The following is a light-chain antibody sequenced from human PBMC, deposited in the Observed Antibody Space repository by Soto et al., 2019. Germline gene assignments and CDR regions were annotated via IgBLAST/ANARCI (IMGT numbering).Light chain of an antibody. CDR1: SSDVGGYNY. CDR2: DVT. Sequence: QSVLTQPASVSGSPGQSITISCTGTSSDVGGYNYVYWYQQHPGKVPKLMIYDVTNRPSGVSNRFSGSKSGNTASLTISGLQAEDEADYYCNSYTSSSTYVLGTGTKVTVL. V-gene: IGLV2-14*03. J-gene: IGLJ1*01. CDR3: NSYTSSSTYV.